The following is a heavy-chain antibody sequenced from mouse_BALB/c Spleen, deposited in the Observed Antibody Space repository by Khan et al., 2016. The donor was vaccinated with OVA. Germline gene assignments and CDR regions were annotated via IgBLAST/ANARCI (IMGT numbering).Heavy chain of an antibody. Sequence: QVQLKQSGPGLVAPSQSLSITCTVSGFSLSRYNIHWVRQPPGKGLEWLGMIWAGGGTDYNSTLKSRLNISKDNSKSHVFLKMNSLQTDDTAMYYCARASYRYDGYYAMDFWGQGTSVTVSS. J-gene: IGHJ4*01. CDR1: GFSLSRYN. D-gene: IGHD2-14*01. CDR2: IWAGGGT. CDR3: ARASYRYDGYYAMDF. V-gene: IGHV2-6-4*01.